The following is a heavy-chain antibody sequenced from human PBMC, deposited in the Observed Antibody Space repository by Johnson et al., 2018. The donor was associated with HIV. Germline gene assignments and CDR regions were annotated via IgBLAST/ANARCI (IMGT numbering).Heavy chain of an antibody. CDR3: ARWIRYCGGDCYDVFDI. D-gene: IGHD2-21*02. CDR1: GFTFDDCG. Sequence: VQLVESGGGVVRPGGSLRLSCAASGFTFDDCGMSWVRQGPGKGLEWVSGINWNGGSTGYADSVKGRFTLSRDNAKNSLYLQMNSLRAEDTALYYCARWIRYCGGDCYDVFDIWGQGTKVTVSS. V-gene: IGHV3-20*04. CDR2: INWNGGST. J-gene: IGHJ3*02.